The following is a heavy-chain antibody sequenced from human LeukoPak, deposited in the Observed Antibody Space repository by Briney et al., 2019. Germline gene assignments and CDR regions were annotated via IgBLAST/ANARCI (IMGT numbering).Heavy chain of an antibody. CDR2: IYRSGST. D-gene: IGHD5-12*01. Sequence: SETLSLTCTVSGYSISSGYYWGWIRQPPGKGLEWIGSIYRSGSTYYNPSLKSRVTISVDTSKNQFSLKLSSVTAADTAVYYCARHRNRRGYSGYDFGHDYWGQGTLVTVSS. V-gene: IGHV4-38-2*02. CDR3: ARHRNRRGYSGYDFGHDY. CDR1: GYSISSGYY. J-gene: IGHJ4*02.